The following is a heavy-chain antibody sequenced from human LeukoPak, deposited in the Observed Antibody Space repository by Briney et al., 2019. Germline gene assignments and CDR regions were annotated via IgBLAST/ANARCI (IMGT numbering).Heavy chain of an antibody. CDR1: GFTFSSYA. Sequence: PGGSLRLSCAASGFTFSSYAMHWVRQAPGKGLEWVAVISYDGRNKYYADSVKGRFTLSRANSKNTVFMEMNRLKPEDTALYYCARSEHIVVVTSTPASYWGQGTLVTVSS. CDR3: ARSEHIVVVTSTPASY. CDR2: ISYDGRNK. V-gene: IGHV3-30*04. D-gene: IGHD2-21*02. J-gene: IGHJ4*02.